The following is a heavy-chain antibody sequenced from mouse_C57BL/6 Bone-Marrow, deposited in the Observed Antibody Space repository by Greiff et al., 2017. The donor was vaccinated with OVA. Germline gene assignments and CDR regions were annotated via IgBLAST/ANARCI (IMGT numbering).Heavy chain of an antibody. CDR2: IRNKANNHAT. V-gene: IGHV6-6*01. D-gene: IGHD1-1*01. CDR1: GFTFRDAW. CDR3: TSFITTVVVDY. J-gene: IGHJ2*01. Sequence: EVQLVESGGGLVQPGGSMKLSCAASGFTFRDAWMDWVRQSPEKGLEWVAEIRNKANNHATYYAESVKGRFTISRDDSKSSVYLQMNSLRAEDTGIYYCTSFITTVVVDYWGQGTTLTVSS.